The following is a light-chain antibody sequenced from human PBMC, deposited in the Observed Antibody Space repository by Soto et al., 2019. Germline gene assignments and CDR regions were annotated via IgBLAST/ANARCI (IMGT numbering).Light chain of an antibody. CDR1: QSVSSSSY. Sequence: EIVLTQSPGTLSLSPGERATLSCRASQSVSSSSYLAWYQQKPGQAPRLLIYGASSRATGIPDRFSGSGSGTDFNLTISRLEAEDFAVYYCQQYGSSPSYTFGQGTKLEIK. CDR2: GAS. V-gene: IGKV3-20*01. J-gene: IGKJ2*01. CDR3: QQYGSSPSYT.